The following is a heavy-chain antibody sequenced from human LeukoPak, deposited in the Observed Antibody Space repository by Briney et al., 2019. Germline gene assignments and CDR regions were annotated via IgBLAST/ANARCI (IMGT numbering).Heavy chain of an antibody. CDR1: GFTFSSHS. J-gene: IGHJ3*02. Sequence: GGSLRLSCAASGFTFSSHSMNWVRQAPGKGLEWVSYISSSSSTIYYADSVKGRFTISRDNAKNSLYLQMNSLRAEDTAVYYCARGAEKILSFGEYPSDAFDIWGQGTMVSVTS. D-gene: IGHD3-10*01. CDR3: ARGAEKILSFGEYPSDAFDI. V-gene: IGHV3-48*01. CDR2: ISSSSSTI.